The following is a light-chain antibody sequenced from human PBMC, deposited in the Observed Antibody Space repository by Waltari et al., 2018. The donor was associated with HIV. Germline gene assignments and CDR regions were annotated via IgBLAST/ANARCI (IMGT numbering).Light chain of an antibody. CDR3: CSYADDYTWV. CDR1: SSDVGDFNY. Sequence: QSALTQPRSVSGSPGQSVTISSPGTSSDVGDFNYVSWYQQHPAKAPKLMIFDVNKRPSGVPDRFSGSKSGNTASLTISGLQAEDEADYYCCSYADDYTWVFGGGTKLTVL. J-gene: IGLJ3*02. V-gene: IGLV2-11*01. CDR2: DVN.